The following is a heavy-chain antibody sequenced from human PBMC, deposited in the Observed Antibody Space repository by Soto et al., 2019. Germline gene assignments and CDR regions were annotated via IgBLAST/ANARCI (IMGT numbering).Heavy chain of an antibody. D-gene: IGHD4-17*01. CDR3: ATAGGDYRFFWFDP. CDR1: GASFSGYY. CDR2: INHSGST. V-gene: IGHV4-34*01. J-gene: IGHJ5*02. Sequence: PEALSLTCAVYGASFSGYYWSWIRQPPWKGLEWIGEINHSGSTNYNPSLKSRVTISVDTSKNQFSLKLSSVTAADTAVYYCATAGGDYRFFWFDPWGQGTLVTVS.